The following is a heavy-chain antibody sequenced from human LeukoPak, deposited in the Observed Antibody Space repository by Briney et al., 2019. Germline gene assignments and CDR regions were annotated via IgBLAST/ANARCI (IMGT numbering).Heavy chain of an antibody. CDR3: ARRRSAPGAFDI. CDR1: GFTFSSYA. V-gene: IGHV3-53*04. CDR2: IYSGGST. Sequence: GGSLRLSCSASGFTFSSYAMHWVRQAPGKGLEWVSVIYSGGSTYYADSVKGRFTISRHNSKNTLYLQMNSLRAEDTAVYYCARRRSAPGAFDIWGQGTMVTVSS. D-gene: IGHD2-15*01. J-gene: IGHJ3*02.